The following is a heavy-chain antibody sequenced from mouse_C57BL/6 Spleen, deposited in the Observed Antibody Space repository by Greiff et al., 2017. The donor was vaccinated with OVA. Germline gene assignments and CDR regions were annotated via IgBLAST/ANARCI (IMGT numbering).Heavy chain of an antibody. CDR1: GFTFSSYA. Sequence: EVMLVESGGGLVKPGGSLKLSCAASGFTFSSYAMSWVRQTPEKRLEWVATISDGGSYTSYPDNVKGRFTISRDNAKNNLYLQMSHLKSEDTAMYYCARDCYDYGGYWYFDVWGTGTTVTVSS. CDR3: ARDCYDYGGYWYFDV. D-gene: IGHD2-4*01. J-gene: IGHJ1*03. CDR2: ISDGGSYT. V-gene: IGHV5-4*01.